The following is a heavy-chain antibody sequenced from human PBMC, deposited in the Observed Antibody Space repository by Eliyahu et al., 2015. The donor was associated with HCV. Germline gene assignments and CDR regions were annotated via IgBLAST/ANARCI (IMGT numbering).Heavy chain of an antibody. CDR2: INPNSGGT. D-gene: IGHD3-10*01. V-gene: IGHV1-2*02. CDR3: ASPVLLWFGESGDAFDI. Sequence: QVQLVQSEAEVKKPGASVKVSCKASGYTFTGYYMHWVRQAPGQGLEWMGWINPNSGGTNYAQKFQGRVTMTRDTSISTAYMELSRLRSDDTAVYYCASPVLLWFGESGDAFDIWGQGTMVTVSS. CDR1: GYTFTGYY. J-gene: IGHJ3*02.